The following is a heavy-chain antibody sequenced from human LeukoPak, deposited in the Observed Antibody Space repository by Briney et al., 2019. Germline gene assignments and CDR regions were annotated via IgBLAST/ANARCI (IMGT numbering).Heavy chain of an antibody. CDR2: VNPSGGGT. D-gene: IGHD2-2*01. J-gene: IGHJ3*02. CDR1: GYIFINYY. Sequence: ASVKVSCKASGYIFINYYMHWVRQAPGQGLEWMGVVNPSGGGTSNAQKFQGRVTMTRDTSTSTAYMELSSLRSEDTAVYYCARHFMGDCDRTNCPPAFDIWGQGTMVTVSS. CDR3: ARHFMGDCDRTNCPPAFDI. V-gene: IGHV1-46*01.